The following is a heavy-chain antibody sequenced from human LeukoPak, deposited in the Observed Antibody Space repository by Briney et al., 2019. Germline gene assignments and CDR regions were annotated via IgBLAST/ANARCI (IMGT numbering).Heavy chain of an antibody. CDR3: ARARLHWGNYYYGMDV. J-gene: IGHJ6*02. D-gene: IGHD7-27*01. Sequence: PGGSLRLSCAASGFTFSSYSMNWVRQAPGKGLEWVSYISSSSSTIYYADSVKGRFTISRDNAKNSLYLRMNSLRAEDTAVYYCARARLHWGNYYYGMDVWGQGTTVTVSS. CDR1: GFTFSSYS. V-gene: IGHV3-48*04. CDR2: ISSSSSTI.